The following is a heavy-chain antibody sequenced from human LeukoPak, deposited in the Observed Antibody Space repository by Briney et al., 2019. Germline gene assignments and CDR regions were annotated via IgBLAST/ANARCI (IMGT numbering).Heavy chain of an antibody. D-gene: IGHD1-26*01. J-gene: IGHJ6*03. CDR3: ARGVRVGATGDYYMDV. CDR1: GYTFTSYD. CDR2: MNPNSGNT. Sequence: ASVKVSCKASGYTFTSYDINWVRQATGQGLEWMGWMNPNSGNTGYAQKFQGRVTITRNTSISTAYMELSSLRSEDTAVYYCARGVRVGATGDYYMDVWGKGTTVTVSS. V-gene: IGHV1-8*03.